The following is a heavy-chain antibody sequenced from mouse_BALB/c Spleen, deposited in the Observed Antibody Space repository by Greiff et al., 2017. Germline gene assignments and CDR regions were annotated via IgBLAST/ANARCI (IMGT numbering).Heavy chain of an antibody. CDR3: ARGYGRGDYFDY. Sequence: EVKLQESGAELVKPGASVKLSCTASGFNIKDTYMHWVKQRPEQGLEWIGRIDPANGNTKYDPKFQGKATITADTSSNTAYLQLSSLTSEDTAVYYCARGYGRGDYFDYWGQGTTLTVSS. D-gene: IGHD1-1*01. CDR1: GFNIKDTY. J-gene: IGHJ2*01. V-gene: IGHV14-3*02. CDR2: IDPANGNT.